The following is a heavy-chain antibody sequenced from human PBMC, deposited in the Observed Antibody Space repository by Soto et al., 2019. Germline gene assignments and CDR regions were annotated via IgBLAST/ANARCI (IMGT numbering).Heavy chain of an antibody. J-gene: IGHJ5*02. V-gene: IGHV4-4*02. CDR3: AREIVTAGGNNYFDP. D-gene: IGHD2-21*02. Sequence: NPSETLSLTCGVSGGTVASSHWWSWVRQSPGRGLEWIGNVYHTGDTNFNPSLQSRVTFSVDKPNNQFSLRLTSVTAADTAVYFCAREIVTAGGNNYFDPWGPGTLVTVSS. CDR2: VYHTGDT. CDR1: GGTVASSHW.